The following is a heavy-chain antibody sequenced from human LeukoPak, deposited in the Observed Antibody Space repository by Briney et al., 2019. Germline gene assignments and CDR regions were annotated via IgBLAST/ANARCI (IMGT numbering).Heavy chain of an antibody. CDR1: GFTFSSYA. Sequence: GGSLRLSCAASGFTFSSYAMHWVRQAPGKGLGWVAVMSNDGSNKYYGDSVKGRFTVSRDNSKNTLYLQMNSLRAEDTAVYYCAKDIYYHSSGYRGYFDYWGQGTLVTVSS. CDR3: AKDIYYHSSGYRGYFDY. V-gene: IGHV3-30*18. J-gene: IGHJ4*02. CDR2: MSNDGSNK. D-gene: IGHD3-22*01.